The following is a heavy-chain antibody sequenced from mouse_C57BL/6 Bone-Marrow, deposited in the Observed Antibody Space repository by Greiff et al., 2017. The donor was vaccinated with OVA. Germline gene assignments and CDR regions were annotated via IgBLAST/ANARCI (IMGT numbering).Heavy chain of an antibody. CDR1: GYTFTSYW. D-gene: IGHD1-1*01. J-gene: IGHJ2*01. Sequence: QVQLQQPGAELVKPGASVKLSCKASGYTFTSYWMHWVKQRPGQGLEWIGMIHPNSGSTNYNEKFKSKATLTVDKSSSTAYMQLSSLTSEDSAVYYCARCHYYGSSYYFDYWGQGTTLTVSS. V-gene: IGHV1-64*01. CDR3: ARCHYYGSSYYFDY. CDR2: IHPNSGST.